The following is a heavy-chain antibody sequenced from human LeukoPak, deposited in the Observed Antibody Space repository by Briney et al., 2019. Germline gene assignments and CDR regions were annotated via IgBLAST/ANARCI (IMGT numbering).Heavy chain of an antibody. D-gene: IGHD2/OR15-2a*01. CDR2: ISYDGKTK. CDR1: GFTFTSYG. V-gene: IGHV3-30*18. CDR3: AKDNENCNSDNCFSGYYGMDV. J-gene: IGHJ6*01. Sequence: GGSLRLSCGASGFTFTSYGMHWVRQAPGKGPEYVATISYDGKTKYYIESVKGRFTISRDNSKNTLYLQMNSLKTEDTAVYYCAKDNENCNSDNCFSGYYGMDVWGQGTTVTVSS.